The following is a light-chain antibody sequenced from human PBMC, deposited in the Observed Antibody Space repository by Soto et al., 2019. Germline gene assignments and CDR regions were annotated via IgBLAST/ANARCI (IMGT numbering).Light chain of an antibody. Sequence: DIVMTQSPLSLPVTPGEPASISCRSSQSLLHSNGYNYLDWYLQKPGQSPHLLIYLGSNRASGVPDRVSGSGSGTEFTLKISSVAAEDVGIYYCMEALQTPLTFGGGTKVEIK. J-gene: IGKJ4*01. V-gene: IGKV2-28*01. CDR3: MEALQTPLT. CDR2: LGS. CDR1: QSLLHSNGYNY.